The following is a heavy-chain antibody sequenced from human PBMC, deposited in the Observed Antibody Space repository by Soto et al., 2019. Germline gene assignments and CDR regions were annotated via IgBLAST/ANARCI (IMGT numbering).Heavy chain of an antibody. CDR3: ASSSWYDYDY. CDR2: ISYDGSNK. CDR1: GFTFSSYG. J-gene: IGHJ4*02. Sequence: GGSLRLSCAASGFTFSSYGMHWVRQAPGKGLEWVAVISYDGSNKYYADSVKGRFTIPRDNSKNTLYLQMNSLRAEDTAVYYCASSSWYDYDYWGQGTLVTVSS. V-gene: IGHV3-30*03. D-gene: IGHD6-13*01.